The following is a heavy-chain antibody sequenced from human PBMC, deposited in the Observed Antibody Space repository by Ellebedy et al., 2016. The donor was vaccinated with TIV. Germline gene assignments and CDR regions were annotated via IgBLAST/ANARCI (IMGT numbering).Heavy chain of an antibody. CDR3: ARPEYSSSSYPGY. V-gene: IGHV3-74*01. Sequence: PGGSLRLSCAASGFTFSTYWMHWVRQAPGKGLVWVSRINSDGSSTSYADSVKGRFTISRDNAKNTLYLQMNSLRGEDTDVYYCARPEYSSSSYPGYWGQGTLVTVSS. CDR1: GFTFSTYW. CDR2: INSDGSST. D-gene: IGHD6-6*01. J-gene: IGHJ4*02.